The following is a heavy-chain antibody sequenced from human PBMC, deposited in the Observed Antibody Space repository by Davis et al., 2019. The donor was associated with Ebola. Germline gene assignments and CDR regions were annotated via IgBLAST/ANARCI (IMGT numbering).Heavy chain of an antibody. Sequence: GESLKISCAASEFTFSGYWMSWSCQASGKGLEWVANIKQDGSEEYYVDSVKGRFIISRDNAKNSLSLQMNSLRAEDTAVYYCATLFGVPVDYWGQGTLVTVSS. CDR3: ATLFGVPVDY. D-gene: IGHD3-3*01. V-gene: IGHV3-7*03. CDR2: IKQDGSEE. CDR1: EFTFSGYW. J-gene: IGHJ4*02.